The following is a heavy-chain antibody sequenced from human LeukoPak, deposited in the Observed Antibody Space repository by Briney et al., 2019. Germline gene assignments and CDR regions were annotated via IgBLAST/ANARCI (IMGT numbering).Heavy chain of an antibody. CDR1: GGSISSYY. CDR3: ARGIHTDTGYSSSCFDY. J-gene: IGHJ4*02. D-gene: IGHD6-13*01. V-gene: IGHV4-59*01. Sequence: SETLSLTCTVSGGSISSYYWSWIRQPPGKGLEWIGYIYYSGSTNYNPSLKSRVTISVDTSKNQFSLKLSSVTAADTAVYYCARGIHTDTGYSSSCFDYWGQGTLVTVSP. CDR2: IYYSGST.